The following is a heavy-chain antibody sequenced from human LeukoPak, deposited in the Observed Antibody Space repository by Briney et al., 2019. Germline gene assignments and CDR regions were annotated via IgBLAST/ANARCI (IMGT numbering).Heavy chain of an antibody. CDR3: TKDPGYSSRWKLFDD. J-gene: IGHJ4*02. CDR1: GFTFSSYA. D-gene: IGHD6-13*01. V-gene: IGHV3-23*01. Sequence: PGGSLRLSCAASGFTFSSYAMRWVRQAPGKGLEWVSAISGSGDITYYADSVKGRFRTSRDNSKNTLYLQMNSLTAEDTALYYCTKDPGYSSRWKLFDDWGQGTLVTVSS. CDR2: ISGSGDIT.